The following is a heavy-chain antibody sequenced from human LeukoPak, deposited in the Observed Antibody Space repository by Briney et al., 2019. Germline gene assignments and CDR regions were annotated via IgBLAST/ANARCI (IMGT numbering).Heavy chain of an antibody. CDR2: ISSSGSTI. D-gene: IGHD6-19*01. Sequence: GGSLRPSCAASGFTFSSYEMNWVRQAPGKGLEWVSYISSSGSTIYYADSVKGRFTISRDNAKNSLYLQMNSLRAEDTAVYYCARDRAEQWLVSSNYFDYWGQGTLVTVSS. CDR1: GFTFSSYE. CDR3: ARDRAEQWLVSSNYFDY. V-gene: IGHV3-48*03. J-gene: IGHJ4*02.